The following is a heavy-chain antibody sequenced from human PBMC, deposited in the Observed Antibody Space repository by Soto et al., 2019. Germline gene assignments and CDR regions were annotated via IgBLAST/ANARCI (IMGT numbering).Heavy chain of an antibody. CDR3: ARGDKGAFDM. CDR1: GFTFSYYW. J-gene: IGHJ3*02. D-gene: IGHD2-21*02. Sequence: EVQLVGSGGGLVQPGGSLRLSCAASGFTFSYYWMHWVRQAPGQGLVWVSRIHSDGSSTTYADSVKGRFTISRDNAKNPLYLQMNSLRAEDTAVYYCARGDKGAFDMWGQGTMVSVSS. V-gene: IGHV3-74*01. CDR2: IHSDGSST.